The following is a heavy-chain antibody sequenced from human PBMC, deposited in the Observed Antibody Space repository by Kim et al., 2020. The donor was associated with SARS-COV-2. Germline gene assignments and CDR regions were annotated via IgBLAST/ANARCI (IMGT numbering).Heavy chain of an antibody. CDR3: TRDYGGNSYYYYYGMDV. V-gene: IGHV3-73*01. D-gene: IGHD4-17*01. J-gene: IGHJ6*02. Sequence: KSRITISRDYSKNTAYLQMNSLKTDDTAVYYCTRDYGGNSYYYYYGMDVWGQGTTVTVSS.